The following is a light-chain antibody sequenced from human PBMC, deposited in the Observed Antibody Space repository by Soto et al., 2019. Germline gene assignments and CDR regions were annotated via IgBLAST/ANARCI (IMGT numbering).Light chain of an antibody. CDR2: VAS. CDR3: QQSYNTPYS. CDR1: QSLSSY. Sequence: DSQMTQSPSSLSASVGDSVTIICLASQSLSSYVNWYQHKQGKVPKLLISVASNLQSGVPSRFTGSGSGTDFTLNISSLQTEDFATYYFQQSYNTPYSFGQGTKMDIK. J-gene: IGKJ2*03. V-gene: IGKV1-39*01.